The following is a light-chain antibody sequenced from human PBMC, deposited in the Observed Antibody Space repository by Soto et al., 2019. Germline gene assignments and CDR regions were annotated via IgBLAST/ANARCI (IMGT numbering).Light chain of an antibody. Sequence: EIVMTQSPATLSVSPGERATLSCRASQSVSSKLAWYQQKPGQAPRLLIYDASNRATGIPDRFSGSGSGTDFTLTISRLEPEDFAVYYCQQYGISPSWTFGQGTKVDIK. CDR1: QSVSSK. CDR2: DAS. CDR3: QQYGISPSWT. V-gene: IGKV3-20*01. J-gene: IGKJ1*01.